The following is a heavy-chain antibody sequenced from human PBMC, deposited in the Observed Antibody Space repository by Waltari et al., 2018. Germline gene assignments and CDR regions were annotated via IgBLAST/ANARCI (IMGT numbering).Heavy chain of an antibody. CDR1: GGSISSSSYY. J-gene: IGHJ4*02. D-gene: IGHD4-17*01. CDR2: IYYSGST. Sequence: QLQLQESGPGLVKPSETPSLTCTVSGGSISSSSYYWGWIRQPPGKGLEWIGSIYYSGSTYYNPSLKSRVTISVDTSKNQFSLKLSSVTAADTAVYYCARHDYGDYGFDYWGQGTLVTVSS. V-gene: IGHV4-39*01. CDR3: ARHDYGDYGFDY.